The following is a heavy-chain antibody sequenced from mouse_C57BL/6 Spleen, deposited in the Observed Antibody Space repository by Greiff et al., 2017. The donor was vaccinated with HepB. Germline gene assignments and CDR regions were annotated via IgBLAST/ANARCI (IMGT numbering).Heavy chain of an antibody. J-gene: IGHJ2*01. CDR1: GYAFSSSW. CDR2: IYPGDGDT. Sequence: VQLQQSGPELVKPGASVKISCKASGYAFSSSWMNWVKQRPGKGLEWIGRIYPGDGDTNYNGKFKGKATLTADKSSSTAYMQLSSLTSEDSAVYFCARLGDYYGSSYNFDYWGQGTTLTVSS. CDR3: ARLGDYYGSSYNFDY. D-gene: IGHD1-1*01. V-gene: IGHV1-82*01.